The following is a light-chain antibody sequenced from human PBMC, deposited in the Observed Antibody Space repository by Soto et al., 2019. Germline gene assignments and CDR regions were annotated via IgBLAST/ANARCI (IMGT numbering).Light chain of an antibody. CDR2: DAS. CDR1: QGISSA. V-gene: IGKV1-13*02. Sequence: AIQLTQSPSSLSASVGDRVTITCRASQGISSALAWYQQKPGKAPKLLIYDASSLESGVPSRFSGSGSGTDFTLTISSLQPEDFATYYCQQFNSYPFLTFGGGTEVEIK. J-gene: IGKJ4*01. CDR3: QQFNSYPFLT.